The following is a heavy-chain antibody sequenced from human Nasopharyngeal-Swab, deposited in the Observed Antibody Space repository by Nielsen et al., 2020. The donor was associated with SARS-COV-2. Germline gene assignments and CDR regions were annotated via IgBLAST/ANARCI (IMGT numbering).Heavy chain of an antibody. CDR1: GGSFSGYY. Sequence: SETLSLTCAVHGGSFSGYYWSWIRQPPGKGLEWIGEINHSGSTNYNPSLKSRVTISVDTSKNQFSLKLSSVTAADTAVYYCARATIFGVVTFDYWGQGTLVTVSS. J-gene: IGHJ4*02. V-gene: IGHV4-34*01. D-gene: IGHD3-3*01. CDR2: INHSGST. CDR3: ARATIFGVVTFDY.